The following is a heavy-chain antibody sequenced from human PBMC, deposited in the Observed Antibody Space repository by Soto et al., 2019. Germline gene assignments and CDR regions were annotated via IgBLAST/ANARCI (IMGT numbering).Heavy chain of an antibody. CDR1: GGTFSSYA. J-gene: IGHJ6*02. D-gene: IGHD6-6*01. Sequence: QVQLVQSGAEVKKPGSSVKVSCKASGGTFSSYAISWVRQAPGQGLEWMRGIIPIFGTANYAQKFQGRVTITADESTSTAYMELSSLRSEDTAVYYCARSHSSSSRYYYYYGMDVWGQGTTVTVSS. V-gene: IGHV1-69*01. CDR3: ARSHSSSSRYYYYYGMDV. CDR2: IIPIFGTA.